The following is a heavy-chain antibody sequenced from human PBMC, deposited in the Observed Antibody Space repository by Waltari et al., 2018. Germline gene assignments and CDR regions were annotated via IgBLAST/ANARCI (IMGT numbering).Heavy chain of an antibody. CDR2: INPNSGGT. V-gene: IGHV1-2*06. Sequence: QVQLVQSGAEVKKPGASVKVSCKASGYTFTGYYMHWVRQAPGQGLEWMGRINPNSGGTNYAQKFQGRVTMTRDTSISTAYMELSRLRSDDTAVYYCARGPFYCSGGSCYVFNYWGQGTLVPSPQ. J-gene: IGHJ4*02. CDR3: ARGPFYCSGGSCYVFNY. CDR1: GYTFTGYY. D-gene: IGHD2-15*01.